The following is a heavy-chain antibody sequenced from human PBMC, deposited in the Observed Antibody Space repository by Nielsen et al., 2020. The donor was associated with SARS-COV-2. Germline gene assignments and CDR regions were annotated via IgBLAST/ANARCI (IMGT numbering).Heavy chain of an antibody. CDR3: ATVGEYSSTFDY. CDR2: ISGSGGST. Sequence: GGSLRLSCAASGFTFSSYAMNWVRQAPGKGLEWVSVISGSGGSTYYADSVKGRFMISRDNSKNTLYLQMNSLRAEDTAVYYCATVGEYSSTFDYWGQGNLVTVSS. J-gene: IGHJ4*02. V-gene: IGHV3-23*01. CDR1: GFTFSSYA. D-gene: IGHD6-6*01.